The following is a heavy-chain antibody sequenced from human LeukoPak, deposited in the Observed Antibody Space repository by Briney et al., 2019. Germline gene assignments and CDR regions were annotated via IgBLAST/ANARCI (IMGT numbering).Heavy chain of an antibody. CDR2: IYYDGNTK. CDR1: GFTFSTYV. CDR3: AKDGSIAAAGTFGY. V-gene: IGHV3-30*02. D-gene: IGHD6-13*01. Sequence: GGSLRLSCAASGFTFSTYVMHWVRQAPGKGLEWVALIYYDGNTKYYADSVKGRFTIARDNSKNTLYLQMNSLRAEDTAVYYCAKDGSIAAAGTFGYWGQGTLVTVSS. J-gene: IGHJ4*02.